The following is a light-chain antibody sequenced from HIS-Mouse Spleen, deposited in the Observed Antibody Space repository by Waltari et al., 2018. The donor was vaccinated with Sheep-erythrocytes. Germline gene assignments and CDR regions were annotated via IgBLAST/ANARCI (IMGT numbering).Light chain of an antibody. CDR1: SSNIGSNT. J-gene: IGLJ1*01. CDR3: VAWDDSLNGYV. Sequence: QSVLTQPPSASGTPGQRVTISCSGSSSNIGSNTVNWYQQLPGTAPKLLIYSNNPRPSGVPDRFSGSKSGTSASLAIGGLQSEDEADYYCVAWDDSLNGYVFGTGTKVTVL. CDR2: SNN. V-gene: IGLV1-44*01.